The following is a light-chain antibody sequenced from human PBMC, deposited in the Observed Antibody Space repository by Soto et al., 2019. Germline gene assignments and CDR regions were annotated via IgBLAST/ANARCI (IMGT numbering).Light chain of an antibody. CDR3: QQRGKWPST. Sequence: EVVLTQSPDTLSLSPGETATLYCRASQSVDRYVAWYQQKVGQAPRLLIYDAYTRATGVGDRFTGSGSATDFSLTITSLDPAHFAVYYCQQRGKWPSTFGPGTKVDIK. CDR2: DAY. V-gene: IGKV3-11*01. J-gene: IGKJ2*02. CDR1: QSVDRY.